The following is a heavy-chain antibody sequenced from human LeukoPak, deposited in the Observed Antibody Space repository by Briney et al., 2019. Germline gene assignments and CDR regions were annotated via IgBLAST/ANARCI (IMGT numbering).Heavy chain of an antibody. J-gene: IGHJ4*02. Sequence: GGSLRLSCAASGFTFSSYGMHWVRQAPGKGLEWVAFIRYDGSNKYYADSVKGRFTISRDNSKNTLYLQMNSLRAEDTAVYYCAKDIVVVPAATYYFDYWGQGTLVTVSS. CDR1: GFTFSSYG. CDR3: AKDIVVVPAATYYFDY. CDR2: IRYDGSNK. D-gene: IGHD2-2*01. V-gene: IGHV3-30*02.